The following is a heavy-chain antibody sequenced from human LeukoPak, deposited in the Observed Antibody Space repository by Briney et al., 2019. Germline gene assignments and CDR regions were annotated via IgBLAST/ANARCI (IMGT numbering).Heavy chain of an antibody. J-gene: IGHJ4*02. D-gene: IGHD1-1*01. CDR1: GFTVSSNY. Sequence: GGSLRLSCAVSGFTVSSNYMSWARQAPGRGREWVSVIYSGGSTYYAGFVKGRFTISIDNSKNTLYLQMNSLRPEDTAVYYCARDYWNDGYFDYWGQGTLVSVSS. CDR2: IYSGGST. V-gene: IGHV3-66*02. CDR3: ARDYWNDGYFDY.